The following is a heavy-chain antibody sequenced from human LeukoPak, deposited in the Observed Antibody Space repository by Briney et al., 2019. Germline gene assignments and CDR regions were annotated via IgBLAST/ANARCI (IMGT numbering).Heavy chain of an antibody. Sequence: GGSLRLSCGASGFSFSSYWMHWVRQAPGKGLMWVSRVNNDGSSTTYADSVEGRFTISRDNARNTLYLQMNSLRVEDTAVYYCARSSYPYYFDYWGQGTLVTVSS. D-gene: IGHD6-19*01. CDR2: VNNDGSST. CDR3: ARSSYPYYFDY. CDR1: GFSFSSYW. J-gene: IGHJ4*02. V-gene: IGHV3-74*01.